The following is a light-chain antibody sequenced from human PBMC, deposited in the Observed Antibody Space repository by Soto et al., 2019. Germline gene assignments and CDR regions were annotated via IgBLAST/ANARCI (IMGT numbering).Light chain of an antibody. CDR1: QSVDSTF. J-gene: IGKJ1*01. Sequence: GSLSLSPGQRATLSCRASQSVDSTFFAWYQKKPGQAPRLLIYGASKRDTGVPDRFSGSGSGTDFTLTISRLEPEDLAVYYCQQYMSSVTFGQGTKVEI. CDR2: GAS. V-gene: IGKV3-20*01. CDR3: QQYMSSVT.